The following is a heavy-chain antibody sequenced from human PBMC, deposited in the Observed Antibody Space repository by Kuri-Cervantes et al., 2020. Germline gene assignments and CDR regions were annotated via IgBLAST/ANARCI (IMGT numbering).Heavy chain of an antibody. D-gene: IGHD6-6*01. CDR2: ISSSSSTI. CDR3: ATVGRSTRPGY. CDR1: GFTFSSYS. Sequence: GESLKISCAASGFTFSSYSMNWVRQAPGKGLEWVSYISSSSSTIYYADSVRGRFTISRDNAKNSLYLQMSRLRGDDTAVYYCATVGRSTRPGYWGQGTLVTVSS. V-gene: IGHV3-48*04. J-gene: IGHJ4*02.